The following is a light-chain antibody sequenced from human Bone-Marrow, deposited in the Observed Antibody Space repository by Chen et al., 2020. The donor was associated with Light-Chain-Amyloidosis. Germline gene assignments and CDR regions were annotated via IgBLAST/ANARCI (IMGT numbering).Light chain of an antibody. Sequence: QSALTQPASVSGSPGQSITISCTGTSSDVGGYNYVSWYQQHPGKAPQLMIYDVSNRPSGGSTRFTRAESGNLASRNRYGLQAGEEAEYYCSCYTSSGTRSGVFGGGGELTIL. CDR3: SCYTSSGTRSGV. CDR1: SSDVGGYNY. J-gene: IGLJ3*02. V-gene: IGLV2-14*01. CDR2: DVS.